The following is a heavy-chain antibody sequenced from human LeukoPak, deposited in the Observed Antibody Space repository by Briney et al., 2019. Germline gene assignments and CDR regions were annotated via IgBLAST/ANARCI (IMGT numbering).Heavy chain of an antibody. CDR3: AREPGPNWFDP. V-gene: IGHV3-21*01. Sequence: PGGSLRLSCAASGFTFSTYAMSWVRQAPGKGLEWVSSISSSSSYIYYADSVEGRFTISRDNAKNSLYLQMNSLRAEDTAVYYCAREPGPNWFDPWGQGTLVTVSS. J-gene: IGHJ5*02. CDR2: ISSSSSYI. CDR1: GFTFSTYA.